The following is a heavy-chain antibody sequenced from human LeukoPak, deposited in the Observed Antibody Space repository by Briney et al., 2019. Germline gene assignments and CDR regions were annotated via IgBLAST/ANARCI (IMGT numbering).Heavy chain of an antibody. CDR3: VRGAQPAAPTYYYYYYMDV. CDR2: IKQDGSEK. CDR1: GFTFSSYW. D-gene: IGHD2-2*01. Sequence: GGSLRLSCAASGFTFSSYWKSWVRQAPGKGLEWVANIKQDGSEKYYVDSVKGRFTISRDNAKNSLYLQMNSLRAEDTAVYYCVRGAQPAAPTYYYYYYMDVWGKGTTVTVSS. V-gene: IGHV3-7*01. J-gene: IGHJ6*03.